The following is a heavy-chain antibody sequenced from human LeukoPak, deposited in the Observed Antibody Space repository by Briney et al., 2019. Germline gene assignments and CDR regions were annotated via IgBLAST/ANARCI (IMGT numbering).Heavy chain of an antibody. Sequence: PGGSLRLSCAASGFTFSSYGIHWVRQAPGKGLEWVTFIGYDGRNKYYADSVKGRFTISRDNSKNTLYLHMNSLRAEDTAVYYCAKDNAYYYADYWGQGTLVTVSS. J-gene: IGHJ4*02. CDR3: AKDNAYYYADY. CDR1: GFTFSSYG. V-gene: IGHV3-30*02. D-gene: IGHD3-10*01. CDR2: IGYDGRNK.